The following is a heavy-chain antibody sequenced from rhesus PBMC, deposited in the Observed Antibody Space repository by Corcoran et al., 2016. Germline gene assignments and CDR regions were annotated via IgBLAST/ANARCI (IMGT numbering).Heavy chain of an antibody. CDR2: RGGSGGNT. CDR3: ARNEYRHYGLDV. D-gene: IGHD4-23*01. V-gene: IGHV4S5*01. Sequence: QVQLQESGPGLVKPSETLSLTCAVSGGSISGYYWHWIRQPPGKGLEGVGYRGGSGGNTYDTPTRKSRVTSARGTAKNQLSLKLTAVTAADTGVYYWARNEYRHYGLDVWGPGVVVPVSS. CDR1: GGSISGYY. J-gene: IGHJ6*01.